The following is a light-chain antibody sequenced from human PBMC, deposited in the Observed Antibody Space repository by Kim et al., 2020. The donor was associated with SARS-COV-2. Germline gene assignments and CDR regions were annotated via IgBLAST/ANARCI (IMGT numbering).Light chain of an antibody. Sequence: LTQPHSVSESPGKTVTISCTRSSGSIASNYVQWYQQRPGSAPTTVIYEDNQRPSGVPDRFSGSIDSSSNSASLTISGLKTEDEADYYCQSYDSGNVVFGGGTQLTVL. CDR3: QSYDSGNVV. V-gene: IGLV6-57*04. CDR1: SGSIASNY. CDR2: EDN. J-gene: IGLJ2*01.